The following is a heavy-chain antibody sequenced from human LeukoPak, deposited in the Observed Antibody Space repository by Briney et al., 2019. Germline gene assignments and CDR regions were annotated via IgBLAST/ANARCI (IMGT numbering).Heavy chain of an antibody. V-gene: IGHV3-53*01. CDR1: GFTVSSSY. D-gene: IGHD3-10*01. Sequence: GGSLTLSCAASGFTVSSSYMNWVRQAPGQGLEWVSVIYSSGSTYYADSVTGRFTISRDNSKNTVYLKMNNLRADDTAVYYCATIYDSGSGMAYWGQGTLVTVSS. CDR2: IYSSGST. J-gene: IGHJ4*02. CDR3: ATIYDSGSGMAY.